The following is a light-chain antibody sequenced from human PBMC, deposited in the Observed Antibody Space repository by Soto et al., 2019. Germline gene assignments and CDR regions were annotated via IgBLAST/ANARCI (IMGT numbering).Light chain of an antibody. V-gene: IGLV2-8*01. CDR1: KSDIGVYDF. J-gene: IGLJ1*01. CDR3: KSYAGSNTYV. CDR2: EVV. Sequence: QSALTQPPSASGSPGQSVTISCTGTKSDIGVYDFVSWYQHRPGKAPRLIIYEVVQRPSGVPDRFSGSKSGNTASLTVSGLQAADEADYFCKSYAGSNTYVFGSGTKVTVL.